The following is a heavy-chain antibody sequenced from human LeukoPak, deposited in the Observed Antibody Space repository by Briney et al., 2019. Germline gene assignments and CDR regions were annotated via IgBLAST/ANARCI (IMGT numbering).Heavy chain of an antibody. CDR2: ISGSDSST. Sequence: GGSLRLSCAASGFTFSTYVMSWVRQAPGKGLEWVSVISGSDSSTYYADSVKGRFTISRDNSKNTLYLQMNSLRAEDTAVYYCAKVEGGYCSSTGCPGAFDFWGQGKMVPVSS. CDR1: GFTFSTYV. CDR3: AKVEGGYCSSTGCPGAFDF. V-gene: IGHV3-23*01. D-gene: IGHD2-2*01. J-gene: IGHJ3*01.